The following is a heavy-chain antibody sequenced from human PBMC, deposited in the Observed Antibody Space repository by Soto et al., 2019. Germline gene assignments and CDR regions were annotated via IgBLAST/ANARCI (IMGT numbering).Heavy chain of an antibody. Sequence: SETLSLTCTVSGDSISGFYWSWIRQPPGKGLEWIGSIYHSGSTYYNPSLKSRVTISVDTSKNQFSLKLSSVTAADTAVYYCARTDPPGGLTGGCDDEWGQGTLVTVSS. V-gene: IGHV4-38-2*02. J-gene: IGHJ4*02. D-gene: IGHD2-8*01. CDR1: GDSISGFY. CDR2: IYHSGST. CDR3: ARTDPPGGLTGGCDDE.